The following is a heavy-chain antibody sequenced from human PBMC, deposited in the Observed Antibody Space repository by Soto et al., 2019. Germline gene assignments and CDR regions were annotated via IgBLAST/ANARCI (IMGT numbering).Heavy chain of an antibody. J-gene: IGHJ4*02. CDR2: IFSSGST. CDR1: GGSINTFY. D-gene: IGHD5-12*01. CDR3: AREGSYSAYNFAHGIQLWSFDF. V-gene: IGHV4-4*07. Sequence: SETLSLTCTVSGGSINTFYWSWVRQPAGKGLEWIGRIFSSGSTSFNPSLESRVAMSVDTSKNHFSLNLSSVSAADMAVYYCAREGSYSAYNFAHGIQLWSFDFWGQGALVTVSS.